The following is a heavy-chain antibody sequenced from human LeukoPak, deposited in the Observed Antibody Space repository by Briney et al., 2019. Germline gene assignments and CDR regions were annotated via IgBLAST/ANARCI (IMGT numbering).Heavy chain of an antibody. CDR3: AKDIIAAAGLSFDY. V-gene: IGHV3-9*01. D-gene: IGHD6-13*01. Sequence: GGSLRLSCAASGFTFDDYAMHWVRQAPGKGLEWFSGISWNSGSIGYADSVKGRFTISRDNAKNSLYLQMNSLRAEDTALYYCAKDIIAAAGLSFDYWGQGTLVTVSS. J-gene: IGHJ4*02. CDR1: GFTFDDYA. CDR2: ISWNSGSI.